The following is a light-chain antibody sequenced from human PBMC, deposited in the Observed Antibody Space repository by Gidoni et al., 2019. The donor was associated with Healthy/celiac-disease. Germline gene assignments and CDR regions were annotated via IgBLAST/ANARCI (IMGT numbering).Light chain of an antibody. CDR3: QQYYSYPQT. J-gene: IGKJ2*01. Sequence: AIRMTQSTSSFSASTGDRVTITCRASQGISSYVAWYQQKPGKAPKLLIYAASTLHMGVPSRFSGSGSGTDFTLTISCLQSEDFATYYCQQYYSYPQTFGQGTKLEIK. V-gene: IGKV1-8*01. CDR1: QGISSY. CDR2: AAS.